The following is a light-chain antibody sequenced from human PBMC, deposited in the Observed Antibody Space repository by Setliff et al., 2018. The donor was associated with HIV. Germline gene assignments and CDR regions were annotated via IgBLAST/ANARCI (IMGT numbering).Light chain of an antibody. Sequence: QSALTQPASVSGFPGQSITISRTGTSSDVGKYDYVSWYQQHPGKAPKLIIYGVTNRPSEVSDRFSGSKSGNAASLIISGLQTEDEADYYCSSYTTTTTYVFGTGTKVTVL. J-gene: IGLJ1*01. CDR2: GVT. CDR1: SSDVGKYDY. CDR3: SSYTTTTTYV. V-gene: IGLV2-14*01.